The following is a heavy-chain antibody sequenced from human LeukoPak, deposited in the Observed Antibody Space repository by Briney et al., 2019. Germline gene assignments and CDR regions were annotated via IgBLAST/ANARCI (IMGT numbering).Heavy chain of an antibody. J-gene: IGHJ4*02. CDR2: GSDVGGT. CDR3: ASKMVVAATIAVMATITRIDY. Sequence: SETLSLTCAVYGASLNGHYWSWIRQPPGKGLEWIGEGSDVGGTKYNPSLKSRVTISADTSKNQFSLKLSSVTAADTAVYYCASKMVVAATIAVMATITRIDYWGQGTLVTVSS. D-gene: IGHD2-15*01. CDR1: GASLNGHY. V-gene: IGHV4-34*01.